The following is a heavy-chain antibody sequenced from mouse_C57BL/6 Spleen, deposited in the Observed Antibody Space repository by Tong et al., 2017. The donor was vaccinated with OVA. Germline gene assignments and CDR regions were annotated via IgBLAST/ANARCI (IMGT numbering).Heavy chain of an antibody. D-gene: IGHD1-1*01. CDR3: ARREITTVVATHWYFDV. CDR2: IYPGDGDT. V-gene: IGHV1-80*01. CDR1: GYAFSSYW. J-gene: IGHJ1*03. Sequence: VQLQESGAELMKPGASVKISCKASGYAFSSYWMNWVKQRPGKGLEWIGQIYPGDGDTNYNGKFKGKATLTADKSSSTAYMQLSSLTSEDSAVYFCARREITTVVATHWYFDVWGTGTTVTVSS.